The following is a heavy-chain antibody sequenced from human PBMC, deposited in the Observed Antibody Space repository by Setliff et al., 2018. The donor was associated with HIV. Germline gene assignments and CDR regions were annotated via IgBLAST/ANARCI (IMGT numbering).Heavy chain of an antibody. D-gene: IGHD3-10*01. J-gene: IGHJ2*01. CDR1: GYSISSGYY. Sequence: PSETLSLTCTVSGYSISSGYYWGWIRQPPGKGLEWIGSIYHSGSTYYNPSLKSRVTISVDTSKNQFSLKLSAVTAADTAVDYCARDPYGITTRDCYFGLWGRGTRFTVSS. CDR3: ARDPYGITTRDCYFGL. CDR2: IYHSGST. V-gene: IGHV4-38-2*02.